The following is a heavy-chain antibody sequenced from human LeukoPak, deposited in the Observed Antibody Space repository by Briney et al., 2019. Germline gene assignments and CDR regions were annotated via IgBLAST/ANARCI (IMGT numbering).Heavy chain of an antibody. Sequence: SQTLSLTCTVSGGSISSGGYYWSWIRQHPGKGLEWIGYIYYSGSTYYNPSLKSRVTISVDTSKNQFSLKLSSVTAADTAVYYCAREDGAGLVGWFDPWGQGTLVTVSS. V-gene: IGHV4-31*03. CDR2: IYYSGST. CDR3: AREDGAGLVGWFDP. D-gene: IGHD3-10*01. CDR1: GGSISSGGYY. J-gene: IGHJ5*02.